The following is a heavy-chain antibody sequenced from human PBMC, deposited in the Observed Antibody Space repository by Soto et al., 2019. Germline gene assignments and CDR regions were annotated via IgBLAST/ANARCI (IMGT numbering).Heavy chain of an antibody. CDR2: IYYSGST. V-gene: IGHV4-31*03. CDR3: ARAFQWLVSSYFFDY. J-gene: IGHJ4*02. Sequence: ALENLSLNRPVSGGPRSRGCLYQYRIHPQPGKGLEWIGYIYYSGSTYYNPSLKSRVTISIDTSKNQFSLKLSSVTAADTAVYYCARAFQWLVSSYFFDYWGPGTLVTVSS. D-gene: IGHD6-19*01. CDR1: GGPRSRGCLY.